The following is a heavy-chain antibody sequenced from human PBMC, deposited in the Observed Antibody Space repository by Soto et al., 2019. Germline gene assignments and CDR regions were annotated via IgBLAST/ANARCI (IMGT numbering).Heavy chain of an antibody. D-gene: IGHD6-6*01. CDR2: IYYSGST. V-gene: IGHV4-59*01. J-gene: IGHJ6*02. CDR3: AREVRYSSSSRDYYYYGMDV. Sequence: SEILSLTCTVSGSSISSYYWSWIRQPPGKGLEWIGYIYYSGSTNYNPSLKSRVTISVDTSKNQFSLKLSSVTAADTAVYYCAREVRYSSSSRDYYYYGMDVWGQGTTVTVSS. CDR1: GSSISSYY.